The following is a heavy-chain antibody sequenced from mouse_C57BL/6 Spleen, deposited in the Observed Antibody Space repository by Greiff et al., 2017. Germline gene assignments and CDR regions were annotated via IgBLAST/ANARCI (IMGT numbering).Heavy chain of an antibody. CDR2: INPSSGYT. J-gene: IGHJ4*01. Sequence: VQLQQSGAELARPGASVKMSCKASGYTFTSYTMHWVKQRPGQGLEWIGYINPSSGYTKYNQKFKDKATLTADESSSTAYMQLSSLTSEDSAVYYCARTETAQALYAMDYWGQGTSVTVSS. CDR3: ARTETAQALYAMDY. D-gene: IGHD3-2*02. V-gene: IGHV1-4*01. CDR1: GYTFTSYT.